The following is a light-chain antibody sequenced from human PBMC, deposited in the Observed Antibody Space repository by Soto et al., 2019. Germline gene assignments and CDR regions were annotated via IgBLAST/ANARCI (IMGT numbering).Light chain of an antibody. Sequence: QSVLTQPPSVSGAPGQRVTISCTGSSSNIGAGYDVHWYQQLPGTAPKLLIYGNSNRPSGVPDRFSGSKSGTSASLAITGLQAEDEADYYCQSYDSRLSGHYVFGTGTKVTV. V-gene: IGLV1-40*01. CDR1: SSNIGAGYD. CDR3: QSYDSRLSGHYV. CDR2: GNS. J-gene: IGLJ1*01.